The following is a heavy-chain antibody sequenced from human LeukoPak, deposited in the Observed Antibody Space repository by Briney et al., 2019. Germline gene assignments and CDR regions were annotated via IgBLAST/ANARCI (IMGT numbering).Heavy chain of an antibody. J-gene: IGHJ4*02. CDR2: ISYDGSNK. CDR1: GFTFSSYG. D-gene: IGHD6-19*01. Sequence: GGSLRLSCAASGFTFSSYGMHWVRQAPGKGLEWVAVISYDGSNKYYADSVKGRFTISRDNSKNTLYLQMNSLRAEDTAVYYCAKDCSSGWYYFDYWGQGTLVTVSS. CDR3: AKDCSSGWYYFDY. V-gene: IGHV3-30*18.